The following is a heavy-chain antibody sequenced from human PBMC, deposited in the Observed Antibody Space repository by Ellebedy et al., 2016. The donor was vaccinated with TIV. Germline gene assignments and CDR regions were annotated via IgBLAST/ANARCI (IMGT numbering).Heavy chain of an antibody. J-gene: IGHJ4*02. D-gene: IGHD1-26*01. CDR3: APWASMD. CDR1: GFTFSSYG. V-gene: IGHV3-30*02. CDR2: IWNDGSNK. Sequence: GESLKISXAASGFTFSSYGMHWVRQAPGKGLEWVAIIWNDGSNKYYGDSVKGRFTISRDNSKNTLYLQMNSLRAEDTAVYYCAPWASMDWGQGTLVTVSS.